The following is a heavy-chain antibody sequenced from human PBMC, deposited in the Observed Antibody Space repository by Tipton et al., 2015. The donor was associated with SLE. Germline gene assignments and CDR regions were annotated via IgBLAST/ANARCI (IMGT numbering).Heavy chain of an antibody. Sequence: TLSLTCAVSGYSISSGYYWGWIRQPPGKGLEWIGSIYHSGSTYYNPSLKSRVTISVDTSKNQFSLKLSSVTAADTAVYYCARGGIERSFDYWGQGTLVTVSS. CDR2: IYHSGST. CDR1: GYSISSGYY. V-gene: IGHV4-38-2*01. J-gene: IGHJ4*02. CDR3: ARGGIERSFDY. D-gene: IGHD1-14*01.